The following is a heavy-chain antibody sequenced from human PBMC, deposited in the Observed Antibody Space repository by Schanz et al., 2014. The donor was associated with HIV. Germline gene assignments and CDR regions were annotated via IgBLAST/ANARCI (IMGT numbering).Heavy chain of an antibody. CDR3: ARDLGGDFWSSQGGLDP. Sequence: QVQLVESGGGVVQPGRSLRLSCAASGFTFDSYGIHWVRQAPGKGLEWVAVISYDGTNKKFADSVKGRFTISRDNSKNTLYLQMKSLRPEDTAVYYCARDLGGDFWSSQGGLDPWAREPWSPSPQ. V-gene: IGHV3-30*03. CDR1: GFTFDSYG. CDR2: ISYDGTNK. D-gene: IGHD3-3*01. J-gene: IGHJ5*02.